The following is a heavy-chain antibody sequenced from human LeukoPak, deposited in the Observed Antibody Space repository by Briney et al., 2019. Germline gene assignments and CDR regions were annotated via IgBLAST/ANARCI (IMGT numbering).Heavy chain of an antibody. J-gene: IGHJ6*04. CDR3: AELGIPMIGGV. V-gene: IGHV3-48*03. Sequence: GGSLRLSCAASGFTFSSYEMNWVRQSPGKGLEGCSYISSSGSTIYYADSVKGRFTISRDNAKNSLYLHMNRLRAEDTAVYYCAELGIPMIGGVWGKGPTLTISS. D-gene: IGHD3-10*02. CDR2: ISSSGSTI. CDR1: GFTFSSYE.